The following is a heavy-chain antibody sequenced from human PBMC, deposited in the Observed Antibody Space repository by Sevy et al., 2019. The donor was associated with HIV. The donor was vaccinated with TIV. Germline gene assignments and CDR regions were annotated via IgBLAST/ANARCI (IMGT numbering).Heavy chain of an antibody. D-gene: IGHD2-2*02. J-gene: IGHJ6*02. CDR1: GFTFSSYE. Sequence: GGSLRLSCAASGFTFSSYEMNWVRQAPGKGLEWVSYISSSGSTIYYADSVKGRFTISRDNAKNSLYLQMNSLRAEDTAVYYCARDGYCSSTSCYTRAGHYYYGMDVWGQRTTVTGSS. CDR3: ARDGYCSSTSCYTRAGHYYYGMDV. CDR2: ISSSGSTI. V-gene: IGHV3-48*03.